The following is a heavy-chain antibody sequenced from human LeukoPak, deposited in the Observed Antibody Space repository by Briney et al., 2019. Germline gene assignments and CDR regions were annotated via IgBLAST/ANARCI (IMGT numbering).Heavy chain of an antibody. CDR2: IYHSGST. D-gene: IGHD3-9*01. CDR3: AREVLRYFDWLQHNWFDP. J-gene: IGHJ5*02. Sequence: SETLSLTCTVSGSSITGGYYWVWIRQPPGKGLEWVGSIYHSGSTYYNPSLKSRVTISVETSKNEFSLKLSSVTAADTAVYYCAREVLRYFDWLQHNWFDPWGQGTLVTVSS. CDR1: GSSITGGYY. V-gene: IGHV4-38-2*02.